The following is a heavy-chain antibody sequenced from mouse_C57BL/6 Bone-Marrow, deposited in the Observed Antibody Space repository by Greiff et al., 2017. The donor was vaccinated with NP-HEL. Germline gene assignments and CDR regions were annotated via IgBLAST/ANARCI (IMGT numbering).Heavy chain of an antibody. J-gene: IGHJ3*01. D-gene: IGHD2-3*01. CDR3: ARGGVYNGYPTWFAC. V-gene: IGHV1-64*01. CDR1: GYTFTSYW. Sequence: QVQLQQPGAELVKPGASVKLSCKASGYTFTSYWMHWVKQRPGHGLEWIGMIHPNSGSTNYNEKFKSKATLTVDKSSSTAYMQLSSLTSEDSAVYYCARGGVYNGYPTWFACWGQGTLVTVAA. CDR2: IHPNSGST.